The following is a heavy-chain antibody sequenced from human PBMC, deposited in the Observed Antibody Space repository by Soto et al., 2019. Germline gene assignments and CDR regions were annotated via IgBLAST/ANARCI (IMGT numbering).Heavy chain of an antibody. CDR1: GFTFSSYG. V-gene: IGHV3-30*03. D-gene: IGHD7-27*01. J-gene: IGHJ4*02. CDR2: ISYDGSNK. CDR3: GFSVDGYKFILTGGIDY. Sequence: QVQLVESGGGVVQPGRSLRLSCAASGFTFSSYGMHWVRQAPGKGLEWVAVISYDGSNKYYADSVKGRFTLSRDNSKNTLYLQMNSLRTEDTAVYYCGFSVDGYKFILTGGIDYWGQGTLVTVSS.